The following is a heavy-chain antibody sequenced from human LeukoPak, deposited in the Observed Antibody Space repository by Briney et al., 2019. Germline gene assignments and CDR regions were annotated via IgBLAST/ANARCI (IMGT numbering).Heavy chain of an antibody. CDR2: IYSGGST. CDR3: ARTTVVTPGYFDY. D-gene: IGHD4-23*01. Sequence: PGGSLGLSCAASGFTVSSNYMSWVRQAPGKGLEWVSVIYSGGSTYYADSVKGRFTISRDNSKNTLYLQMNSLRAEDTAVYYCARTTVVTPGYFDYWGQGTLVTVSS. CDR1: GFTVSSNY. V-gene: IGHV3-66*02. J-gene: IGHJ4*02.